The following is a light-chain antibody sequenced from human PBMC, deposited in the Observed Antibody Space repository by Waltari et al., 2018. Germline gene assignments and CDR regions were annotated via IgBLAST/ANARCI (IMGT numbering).Light chain of an antibody. Sequence: HLVLTQSPSASASLGASVKLTCTLTSGHSTNVIAWLQKRPERGPRYLMKVNSDGSHNKGDEIPDRFSGSTSGAAHYLTISSLQSEDEADYYSQNGGHGTLVFGGGTKLTVL. CDR1: SGHSTNV. CDR2: VNSDGSH. CDR3: QNGGHGTLV. J-gene: IGLJ3*02. V-gene: IGLV4-69*01.